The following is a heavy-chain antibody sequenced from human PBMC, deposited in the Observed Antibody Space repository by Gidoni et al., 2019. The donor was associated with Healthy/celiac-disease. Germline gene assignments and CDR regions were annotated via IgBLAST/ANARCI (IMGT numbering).Heavy chain of an antibody. J-gene: IGHJ4*02. CDR3: AKASRWSRYDSSLYYFDY. CDR1: GFTFSTYA. Sequence: EVQLLESGGGLVQPGGSLRLSCAASGFTFSTYAMSWVRQAPGKGLEWVSAISGSGGSTYYADSVKGRFTISRDNSKNTLYLQMNSLRAEDTAVYYCAKASRWSRYDSSLYYFDYWGQGTLVTVSS. D-gene: IGHD6-6*01. CDR2: ISGSGGST. V-gene: IGHV3-23*01.